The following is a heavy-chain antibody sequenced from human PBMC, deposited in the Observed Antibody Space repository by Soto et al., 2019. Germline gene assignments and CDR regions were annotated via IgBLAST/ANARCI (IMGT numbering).Heavy chain of an antibody. Sequence: GESLKISCKGSGYSFTSYWIGWVRQMPGKGLEWMGIIYPGGSDTRYSPSFQGQVTISADKSISTAYLQWSSLKASDTAMYYCARQLRFGELLHYGMDVWGQGTTVTVSS. CDR1: GYSFTSYW. V-gene: IGHV5-51*01. D-gene: IGHD3-10*01. J-gene: IGHJ6*02. CDR2: IYPGGSDT. CDR3: ARQLRFGELLHYGMDV.